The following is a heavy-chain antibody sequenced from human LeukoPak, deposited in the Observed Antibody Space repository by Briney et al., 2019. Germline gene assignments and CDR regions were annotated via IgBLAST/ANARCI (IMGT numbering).Heavy chain of an antibody. Sequence: SETLSLTCTVSGGSISSYYWSWVRQPPGKGLEWIWCIYYSGSTNYNPSLKSRVTVSVDTSKNQFSLKLSSVTAADTAVYYCARASRRGNYYDSSGLFFDYWGQGTLVTVSS. V-gene: IGHV4-59*08. D-gene: IGHD3-22*01. CDR2: IYYSGST. J-gene: IGHJ4*02. CDR3: ARASRRGNYYDSSGLFFDY. CDR1: GGSISSYY.